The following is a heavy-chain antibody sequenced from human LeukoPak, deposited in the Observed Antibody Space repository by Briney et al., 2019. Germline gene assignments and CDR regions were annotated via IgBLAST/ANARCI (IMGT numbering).Heavy chain of an antibody. J-gene: IGHJ3*02. V-gene: IGHV4-59*01. Sequence: SETLSLTCTVSGGSISSYYWSWIRQPPGKGLEWIGYIYYSGSTYYNPSLKSRVTISVDTSKNQFSLKLSSVTAADTAVYYCASRRADDAFDIWGQGTMVTVSS. CDR1: GGSISSYY. CDR3: ASRRADDAFDI. CDR2: IYYSGST.